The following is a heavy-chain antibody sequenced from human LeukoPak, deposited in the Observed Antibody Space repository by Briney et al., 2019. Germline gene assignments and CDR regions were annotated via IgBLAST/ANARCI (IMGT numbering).Heavy chain of an antibody. CDR1: GFTFSSYS. J-gene: IGHJ6*02. Sequence: PGGSLRLSCAAYGFTFSSYSMNWVSQAHGKGLEWVSSISSSSSYIYYADSVKGRFTTSRDNAKNSLYLQMNSLRAEDTAVYYCARDLPGIAAAGGMDVWVQGTTVTVSS. CDR3: ARDLPGIAAAGGMDV. D-gene: IGHD6-13*01. CDR2: ISSSSSYI. V-gene: IGHV3-21*01.